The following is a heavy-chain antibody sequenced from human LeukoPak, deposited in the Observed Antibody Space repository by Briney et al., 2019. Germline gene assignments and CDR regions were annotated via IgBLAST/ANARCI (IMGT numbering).Heavy chain of an antibody. Sequence: PGGSLRLSCVASGFTFSIYCMTWVRQAPGRGLEWVANIRQDGGERYYVASVKGRFTIPRDTAKNSLFLQINSLRAEDTAVYYCAITLLSFGAPDYWGQGTLVTVSS. D-gene: IGHD3-10*01. CDR2: IRQDGGER. CDR1: GFTFSIYC. J-gene: IGHJ4*02. V-gene: IGHV3-7*01. CDR3: AITLLSFGAPDY.